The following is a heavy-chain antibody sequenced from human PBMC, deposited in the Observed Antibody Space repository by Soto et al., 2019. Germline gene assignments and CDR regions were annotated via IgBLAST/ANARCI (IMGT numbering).Heavy chain of an antibody. Sequence: SQTLSLTCAISGDSVSSNTAAWNWIRQSPPRGLEWLGRTYYRSKWYNDYAVSVKSRITINPDTSKNQFSLQLNSVTPEDTAVYYCATSASQLDYGMDVWGQGTTVTV. CDR2: TYYRSKWYN. D-gene: IGHD6-19*01. CDR3: ATSASQLDYGMDV. CDR1: GDSVSSNTAA. V-gene: IGHV6-1*01. J-gene: IGHJ6*02.